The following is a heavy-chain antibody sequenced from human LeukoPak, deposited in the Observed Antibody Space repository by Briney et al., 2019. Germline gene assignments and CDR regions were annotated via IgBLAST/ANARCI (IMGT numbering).Heavy chain of an antibody. V-gene: IGHV3-30-3*01. CDR1: RFTFSSYA. CDR2: ISYDGSNK. Sequence: GGSLRLSCAASRFTFSSYAMHWVRQAPGKGLEWVAVISYDGSNKYYADSVKGRFTISRDNSKNTLYLQMNSLRAEDTAVYYCARDHYGSGSNYFDYWGQGTLVTVSS. J-gene: IGHJ4*02. D-gene: IGHD3-10*01. CDR3: ARDHYGSGSNYFDY.